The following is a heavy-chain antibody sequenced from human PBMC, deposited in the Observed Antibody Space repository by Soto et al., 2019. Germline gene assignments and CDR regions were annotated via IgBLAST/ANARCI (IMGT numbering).Heavy chain of an antibody. V-gene: IGHV3-33*01. D-gene: IGHD5-18*01. CDR2: LWDDGSET. CDR3: ARGPSDGYLMEY. CDR1: GFPFSGFG. Sequence: GGSLRVPGAASGFPFSGFGMHRLRQPPGKGLEWVGHLWDDGSETRNADSAKGRFTISGDKSRIGRYGQRTRLRAEDTAVYYCARGPSDGYLMEYWGQGSQVTVSS. J-gene: IGHJ4*02.